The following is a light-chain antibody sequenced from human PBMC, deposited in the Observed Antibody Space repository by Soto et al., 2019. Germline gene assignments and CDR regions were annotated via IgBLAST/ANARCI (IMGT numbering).Light chain of an antibody. J-gene: IGLJ1*01. Sequence: QPVLTQPRSVSGSPGQSVTISCTGTSSDVGGYNYVSWYQEQPGKAPKLMIYDVSKRPSGVPDRFSGSKSGNTASLTISGLQAEAEADYYCCSYAGSYSYVFGTGTKVTVL. CDR1: SSDVGGYNY. CDR3: CSYAGSYSYV. CDR2: DVS. V-gene: IGLV2-11*01.